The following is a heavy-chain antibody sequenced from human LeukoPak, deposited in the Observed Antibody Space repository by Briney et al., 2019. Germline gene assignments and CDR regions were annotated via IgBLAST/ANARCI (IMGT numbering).Heavy chain of an antibody. CDR1: GYTFTGYY. CDR2: INPNSGGT. V-gene: IGHV1-2*02. D-gene: IGHD2-2*02. J-gene: IGHJ4*02. CDR3: ARVACSSTSCYTSYFDY. Sequence: ASVTVSCTASGYTFTGYYMHWVRQAPGQGLEWMGWINPNSGGTNYAQKFQGRVTMTRDTSISTAYMELSRLRSDDTAVYYCARVACSSTSCYTSYFDYWGQGTLVTVSS.